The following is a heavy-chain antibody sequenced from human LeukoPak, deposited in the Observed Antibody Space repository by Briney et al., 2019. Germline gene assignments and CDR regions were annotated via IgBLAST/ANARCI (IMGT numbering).Heavy chain of an antibody. CDR2: ISTYNGHT. Sequence: ASVKVSCKASGYTFTSYAISWVRQAPGQGLEWMGWISTYNGHTNCAQKLQGRVTMTTDTSTSTACMELRSLRSDDTAVYYCAREDNLMDFWSGYSDYWGQGPLVTVSS. CDR3: AREDNLMDFWSGYSDY. CDR1: GYTFTSYA. J-gene: IGHJ4*02. D-gene: IGHD3-3*01. V-gene: IGHV1-18*01.